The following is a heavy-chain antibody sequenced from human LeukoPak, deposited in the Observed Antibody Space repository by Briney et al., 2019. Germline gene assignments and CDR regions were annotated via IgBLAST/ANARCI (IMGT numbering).Heavy chain of an antibody. Sequence: SETLSLTCAVYGGSFSGYYWSWIRQPPGKGLEWIGEVNHSGSTNYNPSLKSRVTISVDTSKNQFSLKLSSMTAADTAVYYCARSRIAVAGGFDPWGQGTLVTVSS. CDR2: VNHSGST. J-gene: IGHJ5*02. CDR1: GGSFSGYY. D-gene: IGHD6-19*01. V-gene: IGHV4-34*01. CDR3: ARSRIAVAGGFDP.